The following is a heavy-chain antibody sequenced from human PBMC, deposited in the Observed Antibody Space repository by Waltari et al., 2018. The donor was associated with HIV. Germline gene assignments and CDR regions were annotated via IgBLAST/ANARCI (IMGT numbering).Heavy chain of an antibody. J-gene: IGHJ6*02. D-gene: IGHD3-10*01. V-gene: IGHV3-9*01. CDR2: ISWNSGSI. Sequence: EVHLVESGGGLVQPGRSLRLSCAASGFTFDDYAMPWVRPAPGKGLEWVSGISWNSGSINYADSVKGRFTISRDNAKNSLYLQMNSLRAEDTALYYCAKDESSGGPGVGWYYYVMDVWGQGTTVTVSS. CDR3: AKDESSGGPGVGWYYYVMDV. CDR1: GFTFDDYA.